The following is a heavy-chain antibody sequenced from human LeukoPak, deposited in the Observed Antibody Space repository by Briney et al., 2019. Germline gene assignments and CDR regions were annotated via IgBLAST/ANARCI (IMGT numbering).Heavy chain of an antibody. CDR3: ARGRTSSWYFDY. Sequence: GGSLGLSCAALGFTFRSYTMSWIRQPPGKGLEWVSSIRSSSGYIYYADSVKGRFTISRDNAKNSLYLQMNSLRDEDTAVYYCARGRTSSWYFDYWGQGTLVTVSS. CDR1: GFTFRSYT. D-gene: IGHD6-13*01. J-gene: IGHJ4*02. V-gene: IGHV3-21*01. CDR2: IRSSSGYI.